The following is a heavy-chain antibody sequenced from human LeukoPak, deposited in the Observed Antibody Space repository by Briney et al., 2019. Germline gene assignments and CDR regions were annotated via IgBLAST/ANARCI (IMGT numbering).Heavy chain of an antibody. CDR2: ISGSGGST. Sequence: GGSLRLSCAASGFTFSSYAMSWVRQAPGKGLEWVSAISGSGGSTYYADSVKGRFTISRDNSKNTLYLQMNSLRAEDTAVYYCAKDLQPFLYGDYVSWGIDYWGQGTLVTVSS. D-gene: IGHD4-17*01. CDR1: GFTFSSYA. V-gene: IGHV3-23*01. CDR3: AKDLQPFLYGDYVSWGIDY. J-gene: IGHJ4*02.